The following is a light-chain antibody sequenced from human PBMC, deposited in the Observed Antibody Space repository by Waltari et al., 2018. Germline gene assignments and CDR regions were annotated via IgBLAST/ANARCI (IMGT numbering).Light chain of an antibody. V-gene: IGLV1-44*01. Sequence: QSVVTQPPSASGTPGQRVTISCSGSNSNIGSNPVNWYQQLPGTAPKVLIYSNNQRPSGVPDRFSGSKSGTSASLAISGLQSEDGADYYCAAWDYSLNGVLFGGGTKLTVL. CDR1: NSNIGSNP. CDR3: AAWDYSLNGVL. J-gene: IGLJ2*01. CDR2: SNN.